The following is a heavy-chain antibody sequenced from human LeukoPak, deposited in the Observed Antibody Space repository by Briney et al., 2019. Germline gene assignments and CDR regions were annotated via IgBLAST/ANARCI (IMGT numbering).Heavy chain of an antibody. D-gene: IGHD5-12*01. CDR3: ARDVRWRRFVFDY. CDR1: GCTFSRYS. CDR2: ISSRSGPI. J-gene: IGHJ4*02. V-gene: IGHV3-48*02. Sequence: WGSLSLSWAASGCTFSRYSMKWVRQAPGKGPEGVSYISSRSGPIYYADSLKGRFTISRDNAKNSLYLQMNSLRDEDTAVYYCARDVRWRRFVFDYWGQGTLVTVSS.